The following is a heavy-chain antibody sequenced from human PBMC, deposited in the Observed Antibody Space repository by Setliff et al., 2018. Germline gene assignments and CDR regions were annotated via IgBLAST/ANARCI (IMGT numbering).Heavy chain of an antibody. J-gene: IGHJ5*01. Sequence: GGSLRLSCAASGFTFSHFAVTWVRQSPGRGLEWVASIGAGGDYTKYAESVRGRFTISRDNSKNTLYLQMNSLRAEDTSKYYCAIDPNGEFFGAFDSWGRGTLVTVSS. CDR2: IGAGGDYT. CDR3: AIDPNGEFFGAFDS. V-gene: IGHV3-23*01. CDR1: GFTFSHFA. D-gene: IGHD2-8*01.